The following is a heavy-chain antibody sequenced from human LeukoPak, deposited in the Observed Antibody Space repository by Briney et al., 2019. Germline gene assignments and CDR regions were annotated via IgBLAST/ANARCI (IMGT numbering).Heavy chain of an antibody. Sequence: GGSLRLSCAASGFSFSTTWIHWVRQAPGKGLVWVSRINSDGSSTIYADSVKGRFTISRDNAKNTVYLQMNSLRVEDTAVYYCAKVAKYYYGSETYYFFEHWGQGTPVTASS. CDR1: GFSFSTTW. D-gene: IGHD3-10*01. J-gene: IGHJ4*02. CDR3: AKVAKYYYGSETYYFFEH. V-gene: IGHV3-74*01. CDR2: INSDGSST.